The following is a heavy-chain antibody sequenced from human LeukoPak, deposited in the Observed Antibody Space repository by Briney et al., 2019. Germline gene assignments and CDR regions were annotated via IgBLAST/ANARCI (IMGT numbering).Heavy chain of an antibody. V-gene: IGHV4-34*01. Sequence: SETLSLTCAVYGGSFSGYYWSWIRQPPGKGLEWIGEINHSGSTNYNPSLKSRVTISVDTSKNQFSLKLSSVTAADTAVYYCASYTAGGGGLDYWGQGALVTVSS. CDR3: ASYTAGGGGLDY. CDR1: GGSFSGYY. D-gene: IGHD5-18*01. J-gene: IGHJ4*02. CDR2: INHSGST.